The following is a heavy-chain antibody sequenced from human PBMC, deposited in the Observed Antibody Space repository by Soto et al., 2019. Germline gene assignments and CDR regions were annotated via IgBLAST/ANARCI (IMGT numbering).Heavy chain of an antibody. CDR1: GDNVSSNSAA. CDR2: TYYRSKWYN. CDR3: ARDMRKQYSGYDYYYGMDV. D-gene: IGHD5-12*01. J-gene: IGHJ6*02. V-gene: IGHV6-1*01. Sequence: SQTLSLTCAISGDNVSSNSAAWNWIRQSPSRGLEWLGRTYYRSKWYNDYAVSVKSRITINPDTSKNQFSLQLNSVTPEDTAVYYCARDMRKQYSGYDYYYGMDVWGQGTTVTSP.